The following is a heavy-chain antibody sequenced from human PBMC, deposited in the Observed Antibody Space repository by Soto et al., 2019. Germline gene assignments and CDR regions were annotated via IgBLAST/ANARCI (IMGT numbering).Heavy chain of an antibody. J-gene: IGHJ3*02. Sequence: PGGSLRLSCAASGFPCSSYDMHWVRQAPGKGLEWVAVISYDGSNKYYADSVKGRFTISRDNSKNTLYLQMNSLRAEDTAVYYCAKDDXYYYDSSGYRGYDAFDIWGQGTMVTVSS. CDR1: GFPCSSYD. D-gene: IGHD3-22*01. V-gene: IGHV3-30*18. CDR2: ISYDGSNK. CDR3: AKDDXYYYDSSGYRGYDAFDI.